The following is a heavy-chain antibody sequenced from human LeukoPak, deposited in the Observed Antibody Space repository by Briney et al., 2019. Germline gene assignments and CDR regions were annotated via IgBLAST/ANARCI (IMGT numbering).Heavy chain of an antibody. CDR2: IYHSGST. V-gene: IGHV4-38-2*02. CDR1: GYSISSGYY. Sequence: SETLSLTCTVSGYSISSGYYWGWIRQPPGKGLEWTGSIYHSGSTYYNPSLKSRVTISVDTSKNQFSLKLSSVTAADTAVYYCATHGDYYYYYMDVWGKGTTVTVSS. J-gene: IGHJ6*03. D-gene: IGHD4-17*01. CDR3: ATHGDYYYYYMDV.